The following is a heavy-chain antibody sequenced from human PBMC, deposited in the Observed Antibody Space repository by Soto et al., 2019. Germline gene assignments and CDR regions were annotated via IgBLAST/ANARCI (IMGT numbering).Heavy chain of an antibody. CDR1: GYSFITYG. J-gene: IGHJ6*02. V-gene: IGHV1-18*01. Sequence: GASVKVSFKASGYSFITYGISWVRQAPGQGLEWMGWISTYNGNTNYAQKLQGRITMTTDTSTTTGYMELRSLRSDDTAVYYCARDRPTSSIRARDYYYALDVWGQGTTVTVSS. CDR3: ARDRPTSSIRARDYYYALDV. D-gene: IGHD6-6*01. CDR2: ISTYNGNT.